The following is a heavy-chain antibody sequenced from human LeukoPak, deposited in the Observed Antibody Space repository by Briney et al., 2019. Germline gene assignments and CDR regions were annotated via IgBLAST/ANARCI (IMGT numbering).Heavy chain of an antibody. V-gene: IGHV3-15*01. Sequence: GGSLRLSCAASGFTFTNAWMSWVRQAPGKGLEWVGRIKSKTDGETADYAAPVEGRFTISRDDSKNTLYLQMNSLKTEDTALYYCTTTYYYDSGSDFWGQGTLVTVSS. CDR3: TTTYYYDSGSDF. J-gene: IGHJ4*02. CDR2: IKSKTDGETA. D-gene: IGHD3-22*01. CDR1: GFTFTNAW.